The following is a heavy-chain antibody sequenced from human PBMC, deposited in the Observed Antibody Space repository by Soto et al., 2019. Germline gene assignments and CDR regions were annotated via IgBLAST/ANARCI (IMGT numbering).Heavy chain of an antibody. Sequence: LRLSCRASGFTLSDYEMHWVRQAPGKGLEWVSYISTGSSTIYYADSVKGRFTISRDNAENSLFLEMKSLRPEDTAVYYCARVRAGAANGYYGMDVWGQGTTVTVSS. V-gene: IGHV3-48*03. CDR1: GFTLSDYE. CDR3: ARVRAGAANGYYGMDV. J-gene: IGHJ6*02. CDR2: ISTGSSTI. D-gene: IGHD1-26*01.